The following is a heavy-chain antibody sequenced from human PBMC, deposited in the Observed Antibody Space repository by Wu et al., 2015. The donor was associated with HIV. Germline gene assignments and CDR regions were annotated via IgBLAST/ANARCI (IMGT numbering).Heavy chain of an antibody. CDR2: FVPEDDET. V-gene: IGHV1-24*01. Sequence: QVQLVQSGAEVKKPGASVKVSCQASGYTITTYDFNWVRQAPGKGLEWMGGFVPEDDETIYAQKFQGRVIMTEDTSTDTAYMQLSSLRSEDTAVYYCVTNLIVNPGYNWFDPWGQGTLVTVSS. D-gene: IGHD2-21*01. J-gene: IGHJ5*02. CDR3: VTNLIVNPGYNWFDP. CDR1: GYTITTY.